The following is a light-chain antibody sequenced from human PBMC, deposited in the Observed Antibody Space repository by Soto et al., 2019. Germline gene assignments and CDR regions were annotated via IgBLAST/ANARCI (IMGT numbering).Light chain of an antibody. J-gene: IGKJ4*01. CDR1: QSVTSK. CDR2: GAS. Sequence: EVVLTQSPGTLSLSPGDRATLSCGASQSVTSKLAWYQQKPGQAPRLLNSGASNRATGIPDRFSGSGSGTDFSLTISRLEPEDCAVYYCQQYGNSITFGGGTKVDI. CDR3: QQYGNSIT. V-gene: IGKV3-20*01.